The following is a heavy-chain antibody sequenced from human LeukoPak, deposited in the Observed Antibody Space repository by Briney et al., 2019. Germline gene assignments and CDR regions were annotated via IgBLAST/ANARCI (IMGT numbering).Heavy chain of an antibody. CDR3: AVNYGSGSYYRRSTWFDP. V-gene: IGHV1-8*01. Sequence: ASVKVSCKAFGYTFTSYDINWVRQATGQGLEWMGWMNPNSGNTGYAQKFQGRVTMTRNTSISTAYMELSSLRSDDTAVYYCAVNYGSGSYYRRSTWFDPWGQGTLVTVSS. D-gene: IGHD3-10*01. CDR2: MNPNSGNT. CDR1: GYTFTSYD. J-gene: IGHJ5*02.